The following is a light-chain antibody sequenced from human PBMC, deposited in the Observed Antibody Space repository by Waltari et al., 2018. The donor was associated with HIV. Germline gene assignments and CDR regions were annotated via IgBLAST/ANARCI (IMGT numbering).Light chain of an antibody. CDR1: SYNVGNQG. CDR2: RNN. V-gene: IGLV10-54*04. Sequence: QAGLTQPPSVSKGLRQTAPPTCTGNSYNVGNQGATSLQQRLGHPPKLISYRNNNRPSGISERFSASTSGSTASLTITGLQPEDEADYYCSAWDTSLRTWVFGGGTNLTVL. J-gene: IGLJ3*02. CDR3: SAWDTSLRTWV.